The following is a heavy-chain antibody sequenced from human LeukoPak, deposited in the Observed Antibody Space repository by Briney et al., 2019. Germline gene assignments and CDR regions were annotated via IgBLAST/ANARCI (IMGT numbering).Heavy chain of an antibody. J-gene: IGHJ6*04. D-gene: IGHD3-10*01. Sequence: PGGSLRLSCAASGLTFSTYWMTWVRQAPGKGLEWVAKIKQDGSEKNYVDSVKGRFTISRDNAKNSLYLQMNSLRVEDTAVYYCAGGIAMVRGGYVWGKGTTVTVSS. CDR1: GLTFSTYW. V-gene: IGHV3-7*01. CDR3: AGGIAMVRGGYV. CDR2: IKQDGSEK.